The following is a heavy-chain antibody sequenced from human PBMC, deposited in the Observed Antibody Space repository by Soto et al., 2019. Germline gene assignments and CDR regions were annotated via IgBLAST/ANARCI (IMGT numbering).Heavy chain of an antibody. D-gene: IGHD2-8*02. CDR2: IYSGGST. Sequence: GGSLRLSCAASGFTVSSNYMSWVRQAPGKGLEWVSVIYSGGSTYYADSVKGRFTISRDNSKNTLYLQMNSLRAEDTAVYYCASSGGTGVNYYYYMDVWGKGTTVTVSS. J-gene: IGHJ6*03. CDR3: ASSGGTGVNYYYYMDV. V-gene: IGHV3-66*01. CDR1: GFTVSSNY.